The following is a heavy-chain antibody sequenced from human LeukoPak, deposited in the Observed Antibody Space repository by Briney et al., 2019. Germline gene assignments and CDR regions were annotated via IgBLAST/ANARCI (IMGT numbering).Heavy chain of an antibody. CDR2: IWYDGSNK. CDR1: GFTFSSYA. J-gene: IGHJ4*02. V-gene: IGHV3-33*08. D-gene: IGHD1-26*01. Sequence: PGGSLRLSCAASGFTFSSYAMHWVRQAPGKGLEWVAVIWYDGSNKYYADSVKGRFTISRDNSKNTLYLQMNSLRAEDTAVYYCARAFDIVGARGVDYWGQGTLVTVSS. CDR3: ARAFDIVGARGVDY.